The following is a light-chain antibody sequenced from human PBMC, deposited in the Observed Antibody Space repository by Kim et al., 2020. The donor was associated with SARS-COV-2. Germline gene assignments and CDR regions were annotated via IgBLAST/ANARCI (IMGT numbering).Light chain of an antibody. CDR1: SGHSSYI. V-gene: IGLV4-60*03. J-gene: IGLJ3*02. CDR2: VEGSGSY. CDR3: ETWDSNTRV. Sequence: QLVLTQSSSASASLGSSVKLTCTLSSGHSSYIIAWHQQQPGKAPRYLMKVEGSGSYNKGSGVPDRFSGSRSGADRYLTISNLQSEDEADYYCETWDSNTRVFGGGTKLTVL.